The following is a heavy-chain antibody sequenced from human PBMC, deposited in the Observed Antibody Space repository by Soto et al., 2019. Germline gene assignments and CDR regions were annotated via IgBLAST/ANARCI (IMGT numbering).Heavy chain of an antibody. CDR2: INAGNGNT. D-gene: IGHD3-22*01. CDR1: GYTFTSYA. Sequence: QVQLVQSGAEVKKPGASVKVSCKASGYTFTSYAMHWVRQATGQRLEWMGWINAGNGNTKYSQKFQGRVTITRDTSASTAYMELSSLRSEDTAVYYCAGEHHYYHSSGFDYWGQGTLVTVSS. V-gene: IGHV1-3*01. CDR3: AGEHHYYHSSGFDY. J-gene: IGHJ4*02.